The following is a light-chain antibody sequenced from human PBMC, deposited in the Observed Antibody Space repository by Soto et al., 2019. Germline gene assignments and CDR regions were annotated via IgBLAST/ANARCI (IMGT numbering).Light chain of an antibody. CDR1: ESVSTN. J-gene: IGKJ1*01. V-gene: IGKV3-15*01. CDR3: QQYSIWRT. Sequence: EMTQSPATLSLAPGARVTLSCRASESVSTNLAWYRQKAGPAPRLLIYGASTRATGIPARFSGSGSGTEFTLTIIGLQYEDVAVYYCQQYSIWRTFGQGTKVDIK. CDR2: GAS.